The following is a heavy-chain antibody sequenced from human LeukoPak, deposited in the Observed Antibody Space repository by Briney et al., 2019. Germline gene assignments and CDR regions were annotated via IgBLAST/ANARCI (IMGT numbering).Heavy chain of an antibody. CDR2: IYYSGST. CDR3: ARDSGDWFDP. CDR1: GGSISSGGYY. Sequence: SQTLSLTCTVSGGSISSGGYYWSWIRQHPGKGLEWIGYIYYSGSTYYNPSLKSRVTISIDTSKNQFSLKLSSVAAADTAVYYCARDSGDWFDPWGQGTLVTVSS. J-gene: IGHJ5*02. V-gene: IGHV4-31*03.